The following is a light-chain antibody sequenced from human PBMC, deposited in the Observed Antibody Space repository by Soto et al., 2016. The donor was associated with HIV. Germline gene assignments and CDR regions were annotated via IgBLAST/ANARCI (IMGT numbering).Light chain of an antibody. Sequence: SYELTQPPSVSVAPGKTARITCGANNIGTKSVHWYQQKPGRAPVLVVYDDNDRPSGIPERFSGSNSGDTATLTIIRVEAGDEADYYCQVWDGSSDHCVFGTGTKVTVL. CDR1: NIGTKS. CDR3: QVWDGSSDHCV. V-gene: IGLV3-21*03. CDR2: DDN. J-gene: IGLJ1*01.